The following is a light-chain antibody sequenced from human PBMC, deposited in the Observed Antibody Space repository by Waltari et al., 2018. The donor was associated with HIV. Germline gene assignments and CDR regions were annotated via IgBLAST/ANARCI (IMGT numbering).Light chain of an antibody. CDR2: EVS. Sequence: QSALTQPASVSGSPGQSITISCTGTTSDVGAYNFVSWYQQYPGKAPKLLISEVSNRPSGVSNRLSGSKSANTASLSISGLQAEDEADYYCSSYTSSSTLVVFGGGTKLTVL. CDR1: TSDVGAYNF. V-gene: IGLV2-14*01. CDR3: SSYTSSSTLVV. J-gene: IGLJ2*01.